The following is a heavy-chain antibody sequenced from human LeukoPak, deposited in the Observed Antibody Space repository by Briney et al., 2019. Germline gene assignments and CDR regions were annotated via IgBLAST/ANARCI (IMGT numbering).Heavy chain of an antibody. CDR1: GFTFSSYW. D-gene: IGHD3-22*01. CDR3: AKSSYYDASGYYREYYFDY. J-gene: IGHJ4*02. Sequence: GGSLRLSCAASGFTFSSYWMHWVRQAPGKGLVWVSRVNTDGRTTNYADSVRGRFTISRDNAENTLYLQMNSLRAEDTAVYYCAKSSYYDASGYYREYYFDYWGQGTLVTVSS. V-gene: IGHV3-74*01. CDR2: VNTDGRTT.